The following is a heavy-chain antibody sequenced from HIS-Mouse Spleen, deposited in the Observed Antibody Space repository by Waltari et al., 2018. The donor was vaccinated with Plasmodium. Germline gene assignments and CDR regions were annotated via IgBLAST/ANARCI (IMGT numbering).Heavy chain of an antibody. CDR3: ARVTSSGVYWYFDL. D-gene: IGHD3-3*01. Sequence: QVQLQQWGAGLLKPSETLSLPCAGDGGSFSGYYWSWIRQPPGKGLELIGEINHSGSTNYNPSLKSRVTISVDTSKNQFSLKLSSVTAADTAVYYCARVTSSGVYWYFDLWGRGTLVTVSS. J-gene: IGHJ2*01. CDR1: GGSFSGYY. CDR2: INHSGST. V-gene: IGHV4-34*01.